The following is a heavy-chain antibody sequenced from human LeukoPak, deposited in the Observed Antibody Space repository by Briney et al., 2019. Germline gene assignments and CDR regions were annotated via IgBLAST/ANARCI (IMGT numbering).Heavy chain of an antibody. Sequence: PSETLSLTCTVSNGSISSSAYYWGWVRQSPGKGLQWIGSVYFSGITYYNESLKSRLTISVDKSNNQFSLKLSSVTAADTAVYYCARSNDYDGSGYYSWDYYYYMDVWGKGTTVTVSS. D-gene: IGHD3-22*01. CDR3: ARSNDYDGSGYYSWDYYYYMDV. V-gene: IGHV4-39*07. J-gene: IGHJ6*03. CDR1: NGSISSSAYY. CDR2: VYFSGIT.